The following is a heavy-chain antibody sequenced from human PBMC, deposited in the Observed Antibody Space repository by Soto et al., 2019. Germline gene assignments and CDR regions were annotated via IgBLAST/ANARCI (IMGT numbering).Heavy chain of an antibody. Sequence: NPSDTLSLTCAVSREYFSTYFWHWIRQSPGKGLEWIGEINHTGRSNYNPSLRSRVTMSIDMSRNQFSLKLTSVTAADTAVYYCERGGSRDWQVAFDIWGQGTMVTFS. CDR1: REYFSTYF. CDR2: INHTGRS. CDR3: ERGGSRDWQVAFDI. D-gene: IGHD2-21*02. V-gene: IGHV4-34*01. J-gene: IGHJ3*02.